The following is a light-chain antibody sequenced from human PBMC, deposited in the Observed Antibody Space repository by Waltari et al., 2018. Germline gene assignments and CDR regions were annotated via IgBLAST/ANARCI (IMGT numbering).Light chain of an antibody. J-gene: IGLJ3*02. CDR1: NIGTKR. CDR3: QVWDTTTDHWV. CDR2: GDS. V-gene: IGLV3-21*02. Sequence: SYVLTQLPSVSVAPGQTATITCGGDNIGTKRVHWYRLKPGQAPMVVLFGDSARPSGIPERFSGYHYGDTATLTISRVEAADEADYYCQVWDTTTDHWVFGGGTKLTAL.